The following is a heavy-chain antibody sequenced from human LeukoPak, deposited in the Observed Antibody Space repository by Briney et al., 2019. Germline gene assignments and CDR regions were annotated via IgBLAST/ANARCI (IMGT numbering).Heavy chain of an antibody. D-gene: IGHD3-3*01. CDR2: VNHIGNT. J-gene: IGHJ6*02. V-gene: IGHV4-34*01. CDR1: GGYFSGYY. Sequence: ASQTLSLTCAVYGGYFSGYYWGWIRQPPGKGLEWIGEVNHIGNTNYNPSLKSRVTISLDTSKNQFSLKLTSGTAADTAVYYCARGDLNGMDVWGQGTTVTVSS. CDR3: ARGDLNGMDV.